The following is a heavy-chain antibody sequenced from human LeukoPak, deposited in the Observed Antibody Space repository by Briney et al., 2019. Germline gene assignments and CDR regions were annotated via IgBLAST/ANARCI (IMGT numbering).Heavy chain of an antibody. V-gene: IGHV4-59*01. CDR2: IYYSGST. Sequence: SETLSLTCTVSGGSISSYYWSWIRQPPGEGLEWIGYIYYSGSTNYNPSLKSRVTISVDTSKNQFSLKLSSVTAADTAVYYCARARWYYDFWSGPLDYWGQGTLVTVSS. D-gene: IGHD3-3*01. J-gene: IGHJ4*02. CDR3: ARARWYYDFWSGPLDY. CDR1: GGSISSYY.